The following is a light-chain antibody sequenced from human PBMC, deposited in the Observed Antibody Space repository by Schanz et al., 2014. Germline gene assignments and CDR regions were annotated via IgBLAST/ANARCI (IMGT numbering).Light chain of an antibody. J-gene: IGLJ1*01. V-gene: IGLV1-44*01. CDR1: TSNIGRNS. CDR3: ASWDHNLSAFA. CDR2: DNN. Sequence: QSVLTQPPSTSGTPGQRVTIACSGGTSNIGRNSVSWYRHVPGTAPKLLIYDNNLRPSGVPDRFSGSRSGTSASLAISGLQSEDEADYYCASWDHNLSAFAFGTGTKLTVL.